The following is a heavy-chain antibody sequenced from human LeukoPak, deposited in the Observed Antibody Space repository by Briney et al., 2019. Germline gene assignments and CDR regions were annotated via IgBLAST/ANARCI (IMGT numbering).Heavy chain of an antibody. V-gene: IGHV4-39*07. J-gene: IGHJ4*02. CDR1: GGSISSSSYY. CDR3: ARDLLDGSGLRSY. Sequence: SETLSLTCTVSGGSISSSSYYCGWIRQPPGEGLEWIGSIYYSGSTYYNPSLKSRVTISVDTSKNQFSLKLSSGTAADTAVYYCARDLLDGSGLRSYWGQGTLVTVSS. D-gene: IGHD3-10*01. CDR2: IYYSGST.